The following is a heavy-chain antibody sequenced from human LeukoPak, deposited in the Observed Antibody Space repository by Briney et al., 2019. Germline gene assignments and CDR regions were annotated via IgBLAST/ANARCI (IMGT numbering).Heavy chain of an antibody. CDR1: GFTVSSNY. CDR3: AIRYYYDSSGYYYVLRSHFDY. Sequence: PGGSLRLSCAASGFTVSSNYMSWVRQAPGKGLEWVSVIYSGGSTYYADSVKGRFTISRDNSKNTLYLQMNSLRAEDTAVYYCAIRYYYDSSGYYYVLRSHFDYWGQGTLVTVSS. D-gene: IGHD3-22*01. V-gene: IGHV3-66*04. J-gene: IGHJ4*02. CDR2: IYSGGST.